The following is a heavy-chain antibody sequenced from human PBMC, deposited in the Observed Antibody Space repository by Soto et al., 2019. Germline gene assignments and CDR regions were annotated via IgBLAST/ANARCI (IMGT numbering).Heavy chain of an antibody. CDR2: IIPIFGTA. CDR1: GGTFSSYA. D-gene: IGHD5-12*01. J-gene: IGHJ4*02. CDR3: ARDRDIVATIRWAFDY. V-gene: IGHV1-69*01. Sequence: QVQLVQSGAEVKKPGSSVKVSCKASGGTFSSYAISWVRQAPGQGLEWMGGIIPIFGTANYAQKFQGRVTITADESTSTAYMELSSLRSEDTAVDYCARDRDIVATIRWAFDYWGQGTLVTVSS.